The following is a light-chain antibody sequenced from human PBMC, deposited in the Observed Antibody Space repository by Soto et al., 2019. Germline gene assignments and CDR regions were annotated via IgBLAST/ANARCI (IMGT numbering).Light chain of an antibody. Sequence: DIQMTQSPSSLSASVADRVTITCRASQTVSIYLNWYRQKPGKAPELLIFAASDLQSGVPSRFSGSGSGTDFTLTISSLQPEDFATYYCQHYNSYSEAFGQGTKVDI. CDR2: AAS. J-gene: IGKJ1*01. V-gene: IGKV1-39*01. CDR1: QTVSIY. CDR3: QHYNSYSEA.